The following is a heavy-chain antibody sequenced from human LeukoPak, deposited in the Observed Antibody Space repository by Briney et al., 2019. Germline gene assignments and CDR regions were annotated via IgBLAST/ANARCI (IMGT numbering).Heavy chain of an antibody. CDR3: ARDRDWIFDY. V-gene: IGHV3-48*01. Sequence: GGSLRLSCAASGFTFSNSAMNWVRQAPGKGLEWVSYISNSGNTIYYADSVKGRFTISRDDAKNSLYLQLNTLRVEDTAFYYCARDRDWIFDYWGQGTLVTVSS. J-gene: IGHJ4*02. CDR2: ISNSGNTI. CDR1: GFTFSNSA. D-gene: IGHD3/OR15-3a*01.